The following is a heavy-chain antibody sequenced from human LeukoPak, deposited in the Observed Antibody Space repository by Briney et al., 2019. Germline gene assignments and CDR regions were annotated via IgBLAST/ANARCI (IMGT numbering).Heavy chain of an antibody. J-gene: IGHJ4*02. V-gene: IGHV3-23*01. Sequence: GGTLRLTCAASGFTFSSYGMSWVRQAPGKGLEWVSAISGSGGSTYYADSVKGRFTISRDNSKNTLYLQMNSLRAEDTAVYYCAKAPSSGYTYYFDYWGQGTLVTVSS. D-gene: IGHD3-22*01. CDR2: ISGSGGST. CDR1: GFTFSSYG. CDR3: AKAPSSGYTYYFDY.